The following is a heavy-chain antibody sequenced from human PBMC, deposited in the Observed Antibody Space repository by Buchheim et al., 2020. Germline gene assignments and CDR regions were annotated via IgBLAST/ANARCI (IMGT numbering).Heavy chain of an antibody. CDR2: IKQDGSEK. J-gene: IGHJ4*02. D-gene: IGHD1-26*01. CDR3: ARALGCPSGSYWQSRGYYFDY. CDR1: GFTFSSYW. Sequence: EVQLVESGGGLVQPGGSLRLSCAASGFTFSSYWMSWVRQAPGKGLEWVANIKQDGSEKYYVDSVKGRFTISRDNAKNSLYLQMNSLRAQHTAVYYCARALGCPSGSYWQSRGYYFDYWGQGTL. V-gene: IGHV3-7*01.